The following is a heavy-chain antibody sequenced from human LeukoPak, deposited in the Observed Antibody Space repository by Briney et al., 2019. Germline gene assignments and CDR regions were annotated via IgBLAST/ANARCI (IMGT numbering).Heavy chain of an antibody. J-gene: IGHJ4*02. CDR3: ARDGVVGVTGFGSY. Sequence: GGSLRLSCAASGFTFSSYNMNWVRQAPGKGLEGVSYISSSSSTIYYADSVKGRFTVSRDNAKNSLYLQMNSLRDEDTAVYYCARDGVVGVTGFGSYWGQGTLVTVSS. CDR2: ISSSSSTI. V-gene: IGHV3-48*02. CDR1: GFTFSSYN. D-gene: IGHD1-26*01.